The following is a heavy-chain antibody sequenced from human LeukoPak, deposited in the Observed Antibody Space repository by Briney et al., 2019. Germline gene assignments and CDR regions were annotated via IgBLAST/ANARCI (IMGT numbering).Heavy chain of an antibody. J-gene: IGHJ4*02. CDR1: GGSISNYT. V-gene: IGHV4-4*07. CDR3: ARRASGSGDRSDY. D-gene: IGHD3-10*01. CDR2: IYNSENT. Sequence: SETLSLTCTVSGGSISNYTWSWIRQPAGKGLEWISRIYNSENTNYNPSLKSRVSMSVDTSKNQFSLKLTSVTAADTAMYYCARRASGSGDRSDYWGQGALVTVSS.